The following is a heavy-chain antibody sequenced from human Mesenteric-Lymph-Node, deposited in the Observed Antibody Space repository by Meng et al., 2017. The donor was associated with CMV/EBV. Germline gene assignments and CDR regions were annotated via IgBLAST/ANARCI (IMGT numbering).Heavy chain of an antibody. V-gene: IGHV4-59*01. D-gene: IGHD3-3*01. Sequence: TRSLTGAVYGGSFSGYYWSWIRQPLGKGLEWIGYIYYSGSTNYNPSLKSRVTISVDTSKNQFSLKLSSVTAADTAVYYCARTIPREGMDVWGQGTTVTVSS. CDR1: GGSFSGYY. J-gene: IGHJ6*02. CDR3: ARTIPREGMDV. CDR2: IYYSGST.